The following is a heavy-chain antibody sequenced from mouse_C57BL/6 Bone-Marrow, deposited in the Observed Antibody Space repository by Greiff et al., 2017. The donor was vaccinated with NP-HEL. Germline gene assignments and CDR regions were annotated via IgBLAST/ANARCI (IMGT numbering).Heavy chain of an antibody. D-gene: IGHD1-1*01. CDR3: AREEIYYYGSSSFDY. CDR1: GYTFTSYW. CDR2: IDPSDSYT. J-gene: IGHJ2*01. V-gene: IGHV1-69*01. Sequence: QVQLQQPGAELVMPGASVKLSCKASGYTFTSYWMHWVKQRPGQGLEWIGEIDPSDSYTNYNQKFKGKSTLTVDKSSSTAYMQLSSLTSEDSAVYYCAREEIYYYGSSSFDYWGQGTTLTVSS.